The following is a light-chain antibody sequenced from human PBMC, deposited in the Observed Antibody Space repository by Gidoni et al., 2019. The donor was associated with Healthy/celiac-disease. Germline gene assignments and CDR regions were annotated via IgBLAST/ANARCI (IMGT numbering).Light chain of an antibody. V-gene: IGLV2-14*01. CDR1: ISDVGGYTY. Sequence: QSALTQPASVSGSPGQSITISCTGTISDVGGYTYVSWYQQHPGKAPKLMIYEVSNRPSGVSNRFSGSKSGNTASLTISGLQAEDEADYYCSSYTSSSTPLYVFGTGTKFTVL. J-gene: IGLJ1*01. CDR3: SSYTSSSTPLYV. CDR2: EVS.